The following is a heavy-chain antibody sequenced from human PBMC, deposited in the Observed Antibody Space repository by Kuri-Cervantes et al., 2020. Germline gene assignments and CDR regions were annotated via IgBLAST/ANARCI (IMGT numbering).Heavy chain of an antibody. CDR3: GRGGGDSGDYGDY. CDR2: INPNSGGK. V-gene: IGHV1-2*02. J-gene: IGHJ4*02. CDR1: GYTFTGYY. D-gene: IGHD3-10*01. Sequence: ASVKVSCKASGYTFTGYYMHWVRQAPGQGLEWMGWINPNSGGKNYAQKFQGRVTMTRNTSISTAYMELSRLRSDDTAVYCCGRGGGDSGDYGDYWGQGTLVTVSS.